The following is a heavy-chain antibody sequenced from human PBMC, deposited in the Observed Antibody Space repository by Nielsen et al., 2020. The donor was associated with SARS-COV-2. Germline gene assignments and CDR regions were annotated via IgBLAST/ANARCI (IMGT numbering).Heavy chain of an antibody. CDR2: IYYSGST. V-gene: IGHV4-30-4*01. CDR3: ARDRNIPGSYYKKNGMDV. CDR1: GGSISSGDYY. Sequence: SETLSLTYTVSGGSISSGDYYWSWIRQPPGKGLEWIGYIYYSGSTYYNPSLKSRVTISVDTSKNQFSLKLSSVTAADTAVYYCARDRNIPGSYYKKNGMDVWGQGTTVTVSS. J-gene: IGHJ6*02. D-gene: IGHD3-10*01.